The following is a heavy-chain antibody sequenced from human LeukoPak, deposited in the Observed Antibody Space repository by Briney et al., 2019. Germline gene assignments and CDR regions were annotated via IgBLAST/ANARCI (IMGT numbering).Heavy chain of an antibody. Sequence: PETLSLTCTVSGGSISSYYWSRIRQPPGKGLEWIGYIYYSGSTNYNPSLKSRVTISVDTSKNQFSLKLSSVTAADTAVYYCARVGPYYYGSGSYPWFDPWGQGTLVTVSS. CDR2: IYYSGST. CDR1: GGSISSYY. D-gene: IGHD3-10*01. J-gene: IGHJ5*02. V-gene: IGHV4-59*12. CDR3: ARVGPYYYGSGSYPWFDP.